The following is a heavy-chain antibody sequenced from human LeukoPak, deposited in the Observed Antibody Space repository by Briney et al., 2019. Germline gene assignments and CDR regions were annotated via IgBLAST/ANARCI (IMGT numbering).Heavy chain of an antibody. V-gene: IGHV3-30*18. J-gene: IGHJ6*02. D-gene: IGHD2-2*01. CDR1: GFTFSSYG. CDR2: ISYDGSNK. Sequence: PGRSLRLSCAASGFTFSSYGMHWVRQAPGKGLEWVAVISYDGSNKYYADSVKGRFTISRDNSKNTLHLQMNSLRAEDTAVYYCAKSWVVPAAAPSLGMDVWGQGTTVTVSS. CDR3: AKSWVVPAAAPSLGMDV.